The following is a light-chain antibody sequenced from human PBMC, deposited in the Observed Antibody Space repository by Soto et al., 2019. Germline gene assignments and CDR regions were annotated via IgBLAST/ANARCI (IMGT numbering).Light chain of an antibody. V-gene: IGKV1-39*01. CDR2: AAS. Sequence: DIQRTQSPSSLSASVVDRVTFTCRGSQSIGGYLNWYQQKLGKAPKLPIYAASSLQSGVPSRLSGTGSGTEFTLTINNLQHEDFATYYCQQAASFPITFGQGTHWRL. CDR1: QSIGGY. CDR3: QQAASFPIT. J-gene: IGKJ5*01.